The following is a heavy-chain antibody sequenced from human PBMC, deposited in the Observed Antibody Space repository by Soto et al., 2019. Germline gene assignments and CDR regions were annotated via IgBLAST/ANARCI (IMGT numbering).Heavy chain of an antibody. CDR1: GFSINTYA. Sequence: LRLSCAASGFSINTYAMSWVRQAPGKGLEWVSVISGSGNSTYYADSVKGRFTISRDNSKNTLYLQMNSLRVEDTALYYCAKGTGDYRSDDAIDIRGQGAMVTVSS. D-gene: IGHD4-17*01. V-gene: IGHV3-23*01. CDR3: AKGTGDYRSDDAIDI. CDR2: ISGSGNST. J-gene: IGHJ3*02.